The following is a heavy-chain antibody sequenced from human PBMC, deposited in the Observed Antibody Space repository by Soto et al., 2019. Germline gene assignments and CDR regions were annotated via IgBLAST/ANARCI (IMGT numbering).Heavy chain of an antibody. D-gene: IGHD5-12*01. Sequence: GGSLRLSCAVSGFIVNNNYMSWVRQAPGKGLEWVACLSSDGSGEDYADSVRGRFIISRDNSKDTMYLQMNSLRVEDTAVYYCAKGSGFDFDYWGQGNPVTVSS. CDR1: GFIVNNNY. J-gene: IGHJ4*02. V-gene: IGHV3-30*18. CDR2: LSSDGSGE. CDR3: AKGSGFDFDY.